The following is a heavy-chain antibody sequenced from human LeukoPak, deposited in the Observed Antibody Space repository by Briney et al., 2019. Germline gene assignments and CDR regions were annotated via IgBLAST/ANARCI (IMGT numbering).Heavy chain of an antibody. CDR3: ARTFGGVIARFDY. Sequence: VASVKVSSKASGYTFTSYDINWVRQAPGQGLEWMGWMNPNSGNTGYAQKFQGRVTMTRNTSISTAYMELSSLRSEDTAVYYCARTFGGVIARFDYWGQGTLVTVSS. J-gene: IGHJ4*02. D-gene: IGHD3-16*02. CDR2: MNPNSGNT. V-gene: IGHV1-8*01. CDR1: GYTFTSYD.